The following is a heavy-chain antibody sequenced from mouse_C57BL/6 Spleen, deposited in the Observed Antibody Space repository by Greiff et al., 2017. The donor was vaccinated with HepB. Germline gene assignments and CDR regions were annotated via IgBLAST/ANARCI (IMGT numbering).Heavy chain of an antibody. CDR1: GYTFTSYC. V-gene: IGHV1-72*01. Sequence: VQLQQSGPELVKPGASVKLSCKASGYTFTSYCMHWVKQRPGRGLEWIGRIDPNSGGTKYNEKFKSKATLTVDKPSSTAYMQLSSLTSEDSAVYYCARSDYGGYWYFDVWGTGTTVTVSS. CDR3: ARSDYGGYWYFDV. CDR2: IDPNSGGT. D-gene: IGHD2-4*01. J-gene: IGHJ1*03.